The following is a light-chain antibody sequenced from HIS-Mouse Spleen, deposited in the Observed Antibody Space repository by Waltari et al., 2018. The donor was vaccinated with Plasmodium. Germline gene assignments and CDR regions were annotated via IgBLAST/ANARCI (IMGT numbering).Light chain of an antibody. CDR1: TSDVGGSNY. J-gene: IGLJ1*01. CDR3: SSYTSSSTA. Sequence: QSALTQPASVSGSPGQSITISCTGTTSDVGGSNYVSCYQQHPGKAPKLMIYDVSNRPSGVSNRFSGSKSGNTASLTISGLQAEDEADYYCSSYTSSSTAFGTGTKVTVL. V-gene: IGLV2-14*03. CDR2: DVS.